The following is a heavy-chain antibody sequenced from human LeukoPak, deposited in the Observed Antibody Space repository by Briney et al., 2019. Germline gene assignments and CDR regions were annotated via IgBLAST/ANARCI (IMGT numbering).Heavy chain of an antibody. CDR3: ARRTYDDILTGYYFDY. V-gene: IGHV3-23*01. CDR2: ISASGGNT. Sequence: PGGSLRLSCAASGFTFSSYSMNWVRQAPGKGLEWVSYISASGGNTLYADSVKGRFTISRDNSTNTLYLQMNSLRAEDTAVYYCARRTYDDILTGYYFDYWGQGTLVTVSS. CDR1: GFTFSSYS. D-gene: IGHD3-9*01. J-gene: IGHJ4*02.